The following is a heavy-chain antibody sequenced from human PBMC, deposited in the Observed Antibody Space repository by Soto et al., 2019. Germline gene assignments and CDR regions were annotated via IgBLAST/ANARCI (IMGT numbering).Heavy chain of an antibody. CDR2: ISYDGSNK. J-gene: IGHJ4*02. CDR3: AKDSDYYDFWSGYYGGHFDY. CDR1: GFTFSSYG. Sequence: GGSLRLSCVASGFTFSSYGMHWVRQAPGKGLEWVAVISYDGSNKYYADSVKGRFTISRDNSKNTLYLQMNSLRAEDTAVYYCAKDSDYYDFWSGYYGGHFDYWGQGTLVTVSS. D-gene: IGHD3-3*01. V-gene: IGHV3-30*18.